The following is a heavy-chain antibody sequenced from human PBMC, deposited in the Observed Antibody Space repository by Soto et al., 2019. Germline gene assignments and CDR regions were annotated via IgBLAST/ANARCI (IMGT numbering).Heavy chain of an antibody. V-gene: IGHV3-30-3*01. D-gene: IGHD1-26*01. CDR3: AGPKQPTTRHYYYYGMDV. CDR2: ISYDGSNK. Sequence: GGSLRLSCAASGFTFSSYAMHWVRQAPGKGLEWVAVISYDGSNKYYADSVKGRFTISRDNSKNTLYLQMNSLRAEDTAVYYCAGPKQPTTRHYYYYGMDVWGQGTTVTVSS. J-gene: IGHJ6*02. CDR1: GFTFSSYA.